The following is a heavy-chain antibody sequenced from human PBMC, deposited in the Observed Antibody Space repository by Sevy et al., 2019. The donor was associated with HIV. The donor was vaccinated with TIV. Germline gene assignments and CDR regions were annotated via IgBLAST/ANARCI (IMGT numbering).Heavy chain of an antibody. D-gene: IGHD3-10*01. Sequence: GGSLRLSCAASGFSIRAYWMLWVRQAPGKGVEWVANINQDGSTKYYLDSVKGRFSISRDNADNSVFLQMHSLRVEDTAVYYCVRAMASADSLWGQGTLVTVS. CDR2: INQDGSTK. CDR3: VRAMASADSL. CDR1: GFSIRAYW. V-gene: IGHV3-7*01. J-gene: IGHJ4*02.